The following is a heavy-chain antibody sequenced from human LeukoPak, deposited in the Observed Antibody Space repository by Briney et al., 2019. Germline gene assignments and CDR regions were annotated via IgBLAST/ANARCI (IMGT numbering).Heavy chain of an antibody. V-gene: IGHV5-51*01. Sequence: GESLKISCKGSGYSFTSYWIGWVRQMPGKGLEWMGIIYPGDSDTRYSPSFQGQVTISADKSISTAYLQWSSLKASDTAMYYCARLGSSGSCYGDDFDYWGQGTVVSVFS. CDR3: ARLGSSGSCYGDDFDY. CDR2: IYPGDSDT. J-gene: IGHJ4*02. D-gene: IGHD2-15*01. CDR1: GYSFTSYW.